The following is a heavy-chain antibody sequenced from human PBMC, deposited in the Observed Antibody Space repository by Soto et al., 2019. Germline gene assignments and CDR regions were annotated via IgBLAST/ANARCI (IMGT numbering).Heavy chain of an antibody. Sequence: ASVKVSCKASGYTFTSYYMHWVRQAPGQGLEWMGIINPSGGSTSYAQKFQGRVTMTRDTSTSTVYMELSSLRSEDTAVYYCARDRAESSGSRAAGPPHYYMDVWGKGTTVTVSS. V-gene: IGHV1-46*03. J-gene: IGHJ6*03. CDR1: GYTFTSYY. D-gene: IGHD6-13*01. CDR2: INPSGGST. CDR3: ARDRAESSGSRAAGPPHYYMDV.